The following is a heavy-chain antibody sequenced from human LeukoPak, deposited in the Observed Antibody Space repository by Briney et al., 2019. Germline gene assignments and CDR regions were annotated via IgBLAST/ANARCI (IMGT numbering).Heavy chain of an antibody. CDR2: IYYSGST. V-gene: IGHV4-61*01. J-gene: IGHJ4*02. Sequence: SETLSLTCTVSGGSISSGSYYWSWIRQPPGKGLEWIGYIYYSGSTNYNPSLKSRVTISVDTSKNQFSLKLSSVTAADTAVYYCARVLSSGWAEFDYWGQGTLVTVSS. D-gene: IGHD6-19*01. CDR3: ARVLSSGWAEFDY. CDR1: GGSISSGSYY.